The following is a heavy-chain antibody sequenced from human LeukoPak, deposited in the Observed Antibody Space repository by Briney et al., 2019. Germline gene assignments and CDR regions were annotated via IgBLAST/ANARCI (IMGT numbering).Heavy chain of an antibody. Sequence: PSETLSLTCTVSGGSISGYCWTWVRQPPGKGLEWLGYIYYRGSTKYSPALKSRVTISVDTSKNQFSLKLTSATVADTAVYYCASAGREAVDMGRHDYWGQGTLVTVSS. CDR1: GGSISGYC. V-gene: IGHV4-59*08. J-gene: IGHJ4*02. D-gene: IGHD6-13*01. CDR3: ASAGREAVDMGRHDY. CDR2: IYYRGST.